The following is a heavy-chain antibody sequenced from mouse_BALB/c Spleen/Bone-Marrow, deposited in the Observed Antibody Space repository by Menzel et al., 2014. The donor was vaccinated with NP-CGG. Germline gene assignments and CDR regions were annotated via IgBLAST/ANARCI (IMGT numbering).Heavy chain of an antibody. J-gene: IGHJ1*01. CDR2: INPDSSTI. V-gene: IGHV4-1*02. Sequence: EVMLVESGGGLVQPGGSLKLSCAASGFDFSGYRMTWVRQAPGKGLEWIGEINPDSSTINYTPSLKDKFIISRDNAKNALYLQMSKVRSEDTALYYCARPGYYGYQDVWGAGTTVTVSS. CDR1: GFDFSGYR. CDR3: ARPGYYGYQDV. D-gene: IGHD1-2*01.